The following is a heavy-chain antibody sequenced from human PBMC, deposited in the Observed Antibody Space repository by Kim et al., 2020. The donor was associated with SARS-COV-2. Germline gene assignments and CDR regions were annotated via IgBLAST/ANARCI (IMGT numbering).Heavy chain of an antibody. CDR2: IYSGGST. Sequence: GGSLRLSCAASGFTVSSNYMSWVRQAPGKGLEWVSVIYSGGSTYYADSVKGRFTISRDNSKNTLYLQMNSLRAEDTAVYYCATPGSHYYDSSGYPPGLWGRGTLVTVSS. D-gene: IGHD3-22*01. CDR1: GFTVSSNY. V-gene: IGHV3-53*01. J-gene: IGHJ2*01. CDR3: ATPGSHYYDSSGYPPGL.